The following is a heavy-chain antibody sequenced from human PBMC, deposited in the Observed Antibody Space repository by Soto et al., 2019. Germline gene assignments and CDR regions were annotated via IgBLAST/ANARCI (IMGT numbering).Heavy chain of an antibody. V-gene: IGHV3-33*01. Sequence: QLVESGGGVVQPGRSLRLSCAASGFTFSRDAMHWVRQAPGKGLEWVAFIWKDGSKEYYADSVKGRAIISRDNSENTVYLQMNSLRGEDTAVYFCVRDAADSGYAFDIWGQGTMVTVSS. CDR3: VRDAADSGYAFDI. D-gene: IGHD3-10*01. J-gene: IGHJ3*02. CDR1: GFTFSRDA. CDR2: IWKDGSKE.